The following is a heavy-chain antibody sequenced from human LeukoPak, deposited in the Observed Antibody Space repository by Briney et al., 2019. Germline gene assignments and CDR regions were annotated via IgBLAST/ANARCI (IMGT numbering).Heavy chain of an antibody. CDR1: GYSFTSYW. D-gene: IGHD3-22*01. CDR3: ARRYYYDTSGYYGSHDAFDI. CDR2: IYPGDSDT. Sequence: GESLKISCKGSGYSFTSYWIGWMRQMPGKGLEWMGIIYPGDSDTRYSPSFQGQVTISADKSISTAYVQCSSLRASDTAMYYCARRYYYDTSGYYGSHDAFDIWGQGTMVTVSS. V-gene: IGHV5-51*01. J-gene: IGHJ3*02.